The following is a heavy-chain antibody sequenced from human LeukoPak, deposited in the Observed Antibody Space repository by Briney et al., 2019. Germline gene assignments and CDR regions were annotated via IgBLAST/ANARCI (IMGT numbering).Heavy chain of an antibody. D-gene: IGHD6-13*01. CDR1: LYTLTDYY. CDR2: SNPNNRGT. Sequence: ASVKVSCKASLYTLTDYYMHWLRQTPGQGLEWMEGSNPNNRGTNYAEKFQGRVTMTRDTTISTAYMELSRLRSDDTPVYSCARLKITAAAKVYCGQGNLFTVSS. J-gene: IGHJ4*02. V-gene: IGHV1-2*02. CDR3: ARLKITAAAKVY.